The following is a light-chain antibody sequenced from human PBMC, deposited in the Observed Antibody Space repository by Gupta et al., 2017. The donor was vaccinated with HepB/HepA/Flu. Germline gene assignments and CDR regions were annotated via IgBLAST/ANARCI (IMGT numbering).Light chain of an antibody. CDR3: QQRSKWIS. CDR2: DTS. CDR1: QTVSTY. V-gene: IGKV3-11*01. Sequence: EIVLTQSPATLSLSPGERATLSCRASQTVSTYLAWYQQNPGQAPRLLIFDTSNSAIGITARFSGSGSGTDFTLTISSLEPEDFAVYYWQQRSKWISFGQGTRLEIK. J-gene: IGKJ5*01.